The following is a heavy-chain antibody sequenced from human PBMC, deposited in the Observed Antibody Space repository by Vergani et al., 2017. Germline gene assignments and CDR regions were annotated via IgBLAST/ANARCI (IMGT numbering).Heavy chain of an antibody. CDR1: GGSFSGYY. J-gene: IGHJ4*02. CDR2: INHSGST. V-gene: IGHV4-34*01. D-gene: IGHD6-6*01. CDR3: ARGSIAARPLDY. Sequence: QVQLQQWGAGLLKPSETLSLTCAVYGGSFSGYYWSWIRQPPGKGLEWIGEINHSGSTNYNPSLKSRVTISVDTAKNKFSLKLSSVTAADTAVYYCARGSIAARPLDYWGQGTLVTVSS.